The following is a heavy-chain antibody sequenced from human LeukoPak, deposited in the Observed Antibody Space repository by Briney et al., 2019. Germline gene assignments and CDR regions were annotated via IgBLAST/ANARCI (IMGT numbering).Heavy chain of an antibody. CDR1: GYSFTSYW. CDR3: ARRGYCSGGSCYKGYYFDY. V-gene: IGHV5-51*01. J-gene: IGHJ4*02. CDR2: IYPGDSDT. D-gene: IGHD2-15*01. Sequence: GESLKISCKGSGYSFTSYWIGWVRQMPGKGLEWMVIIYPGDSDTRYSPSFQGQFTISADQSISTAYLQWSSLKASDTAMYYCARRGYCSGGSCYKGYYFDYWGQGTLVTVSS.